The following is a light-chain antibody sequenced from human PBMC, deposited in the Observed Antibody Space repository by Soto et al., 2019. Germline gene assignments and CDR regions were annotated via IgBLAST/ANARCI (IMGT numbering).Light chain of an antibody. CDR2: DGY. V-gene: IGKV1-5*01. Sequence: DIQMTQSPSTLSASVGDRVTITCRASQTIKNKLAWYQKKPGKAPKLLIYDGYTLESGVPSRFSGSGSGTELTLPASSLQAYVFANYYWQQYDTYFRYTFGQGTKLDIK. CDR1: QTIKNK. CDR3: QQYDTYFRYT. J-gene: IGKJ2*01.